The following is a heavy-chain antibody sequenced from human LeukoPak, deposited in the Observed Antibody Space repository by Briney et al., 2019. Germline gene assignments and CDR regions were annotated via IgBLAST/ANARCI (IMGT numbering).Heavy chain of an antibody. CDR3: AKDIGIAAADGYFQH. CDR1: GFTFDDYA. J-gene: IGHJ1*01. V-gene: IGHV3-9*01. Sequence: GGSLRLSRAASGFTFDDYAMHWVRQAPGKGLEWVSGISWNSGSIGYADSVKGRFTISRDNAKNSLYLQMNSLRAEDTALYYCAKDIGIAAADGYFQHWGQGTLVTVSS. CDR2: ISWNSGSI. D-gene: IGHD6-13*01.